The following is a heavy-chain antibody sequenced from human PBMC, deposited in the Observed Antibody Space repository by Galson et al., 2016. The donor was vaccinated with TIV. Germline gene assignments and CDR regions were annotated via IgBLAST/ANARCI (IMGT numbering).Heavy chain of an antibody. D-gene: IGHD2-15*01. CDR3: VNIQKTNTYDS. CDR1: GGTLTSYA. J-gene: IGHJ4*02. Sequence: SVKVSCKASGGTLTSYAINWVRQAPGQGLEWMGGIIPLSHTPNYAQKYHDRITIVADKSTGTVYMELRRLSSEDTAVYYCVNIQKTNTYDSWGRGTLVTGSS. V-gene: IGHV1-69*06. CDR2: IIPLSHTP.